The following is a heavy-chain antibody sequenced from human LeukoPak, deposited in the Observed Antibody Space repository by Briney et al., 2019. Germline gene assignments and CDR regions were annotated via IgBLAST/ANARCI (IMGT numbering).Heavy chain of an antibody. CDR3: ARGGYYYDSSGFFDY. J-gene: IGHJ4*02. CDR2: IYSGGST. Sequence: GGSLRLSCAASGFSVSSNYMSWVSQAPGKGLEWVSVIYSGGSTYYADSVKGRFTISRDNSKNTLYLQMNSLRAEDTAVYYCARGGYYYDSSGFFDYWGQGTLVTVSS. D-gene: IGHD3-22*01. V-gene: IGHV3-66*01. CDR1: GFSVSSNY.